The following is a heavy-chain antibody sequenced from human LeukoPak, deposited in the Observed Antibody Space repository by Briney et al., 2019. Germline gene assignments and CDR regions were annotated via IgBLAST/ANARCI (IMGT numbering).Heavy chain of an antibody. D-gene: IGHD1-26*01. J-gene: IGHJ5*02. V-gene: IGHV1-18*01. CDR3: ARVVGATKGGRNWFDP. CDR2: ISAYNGNT. Sequence: SSVKVSCKASGYTFTSYGISWVRQAPGQGLEWMGWISAYNGNTNYAQKLQGRVTMTTDTSTSTAYMELRSLRSDDTAVYYCARVVGATKGGRNWFDPWSQGTLVTVSS. CDR1: GYTFTSYG.